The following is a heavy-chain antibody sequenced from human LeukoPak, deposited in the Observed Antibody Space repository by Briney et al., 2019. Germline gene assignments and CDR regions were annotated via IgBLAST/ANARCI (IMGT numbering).Heavy chain of an antibody. Sequence: KPSETLSLTCTVSGGSISSYYWSWLRQPPGKGLEWIGYIYYSGSTNYNPSLKSRVTISADTSKNQFSLKLSSVTTADTAVYYCARGSGWYFYWGQGTLVTVSS. CDR3: ARGSGWYFY. D-gene: IGHD6-19*01. CDR1: GGSISSYY. CDR2: IYYSGST. J-gene: IGHJ4*02. V-gene: IGHV4-59*01.